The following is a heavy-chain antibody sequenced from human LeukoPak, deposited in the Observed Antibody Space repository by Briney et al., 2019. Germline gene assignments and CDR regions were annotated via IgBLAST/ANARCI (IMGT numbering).Heavy chain of an antibody. D-gene: IGHD6-13*01. CDR3: ARSHIAAAGTNYYYYYMDV. CDR1: GYTFTSYG. Sequence: ASVKVSCKASGYTFTSYGISWVRQAPGQGLEWMGIINPSGGSTSYAQKFQGRVTMTRDMSTSTVYMELSSLRSEDTAVYYCARSHIAAAGTNYYYYYMDVWGKGTTVTVSS. CDR2: INPSGGST. J-gene: IGHJ6*03. V-gene: IGHV1-46*01.